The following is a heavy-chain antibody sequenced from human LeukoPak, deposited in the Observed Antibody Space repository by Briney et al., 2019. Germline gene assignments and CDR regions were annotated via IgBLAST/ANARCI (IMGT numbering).Heavy chain of an antibody. J-gene: IGHJ4*02. CDR2: INPNSGGT. D-gene: IGHD6-19*01. CDR1: GYTFTGYY. V-gene: IGHV1-2*04. Sequence: ASVTVSCKASGYTFTGYYMHWVRQAPGQGLEWMGWINPNSGGTNYAQKFQGWVTMTRDTSISTAYMELSRLRSDDTAVYYCAREDIAVAGTSASLDYWGQGTLVTVSS. CDR3: AREDIAVAGTSASLDY.